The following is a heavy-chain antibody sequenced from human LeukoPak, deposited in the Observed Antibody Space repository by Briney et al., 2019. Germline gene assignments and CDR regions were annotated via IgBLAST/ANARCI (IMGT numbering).Heavy chain of an antibody. V-gene: IGHV3-30*19. CDR3: ASLVLRFLEWLLPSYYYYGMDV. CDR1: GFTFSSYG. J-gene: IGHJ6*02. Sequence: GGSLRLSCAASGFTFSSYGMHWVRQAPGKGLEWVAVISYDGSNKYYADSVKGRFTISKDNSKNTLYLQMNSLRAEDTAVYYCASLVLRFLEWLLPSYYYYGMDVWGQGTTVTVSS. D-gene: IGHD3-3*01. CDR2: ISYDGSNK.